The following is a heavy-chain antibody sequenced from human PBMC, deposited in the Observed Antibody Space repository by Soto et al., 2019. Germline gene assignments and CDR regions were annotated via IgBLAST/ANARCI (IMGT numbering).Heavy chain of an antibody. J-gene: IGHJ4*02. V-gene: IGHV1-18*04. CDR1: GYTFTSYG. CDR2: ISAYNGNT. Sequence: ASVKVSCKAPGYTFTSYGISWVRQAPGQGLEWMGWISAYNGNTNYAQKLQGRVTMTTDTSTSTAYMELRSLRSDDTAVYYCARVGSIAARPYDDYWGQGTLVTVSS. D-gene: IGHD6-6*01. CDR3: ARVGSIAARPYDDY.